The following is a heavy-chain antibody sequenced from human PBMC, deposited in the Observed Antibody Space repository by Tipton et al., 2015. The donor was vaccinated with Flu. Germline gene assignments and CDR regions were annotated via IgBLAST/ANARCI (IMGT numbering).Heavy chain of an antibody. CDR2: IYNSGNT. Sequence: TLSLTCSVSGGPISSGNNYWTWIRQHPGGGLEWIGYIYNSGNTYYKSSLTSRVTISVDISKNQFSLNPTSVTAADTAVYFCARYYYDAVGFQSFQEWGQGTLVTVAS. CDR3: ARYYYDAVGFQSFQE. CDR1: GGPISSGNNY. J-gene: IGHJ1*01. V-gene: IGHV4-31*03. D-gene: IGHD3-22*01.